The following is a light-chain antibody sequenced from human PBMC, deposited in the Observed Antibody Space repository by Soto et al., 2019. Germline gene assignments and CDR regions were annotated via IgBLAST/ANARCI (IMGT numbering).Light chain of an antibody. CDR1: ASNIGGYNL. Sequence: QSALTQPASVSGSPGQSITITCTGSASNIGGYNLVSWYQHHAGKAPKVIIYEGVKRPSGVSNRFSGFKSGTTASLTISGLPAEDEADYYCCSYVGATTYVFGSGTKLTVL. CDR2: EGV. J-gene: IGLJ1*01. V-gene: IGLV2-23*01. CDR3: CSYVGATTYV.